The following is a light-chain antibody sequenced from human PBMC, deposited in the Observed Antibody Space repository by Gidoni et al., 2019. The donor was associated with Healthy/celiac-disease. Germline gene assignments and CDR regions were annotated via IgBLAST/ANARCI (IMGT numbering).Light chain of an antibody. CDR1: KLGDKY. J-gene: IGLJ2*01. V-gene: IGLV3-1*01. Sequence: SNELTQPPSVSVSPGQTARITCSGDKLGDKYACWSQQKPGQSPVLVIYQDSKRPSGIPERFSGSNSGNTATLTISGTQAMDEADYYCQAWDSSTVVFGGGTKLTVL. CDR3: QAWDSSTVV. CDR2: QDS.